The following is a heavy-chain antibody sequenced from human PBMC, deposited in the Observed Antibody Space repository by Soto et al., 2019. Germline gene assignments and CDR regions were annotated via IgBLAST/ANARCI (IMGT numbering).Heavy chain of an antibody. V-gene: IGHV3-30*03. J-gene: IGHJ4*01. CDR1: GFTFSSYG. CDR3: ATRARMPKFDY. CDR2: ISYDGSNK. Sequence: GGSLRLSCAASGFTFSSYGMHWVRQAPGKGLEWVAVISYDGSNKYYADSVKGRFTISRDNSKNTLYLQMNSLRAEDTAVYYCATRARMPKFDYWGQGTLVTVS. D-gene: IGHD2-2*01.